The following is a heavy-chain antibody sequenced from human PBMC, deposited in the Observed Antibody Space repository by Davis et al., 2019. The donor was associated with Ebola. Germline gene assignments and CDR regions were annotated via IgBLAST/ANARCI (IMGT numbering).Heavy chain of an antibody. CDR3: ARELQSRNNWFDP. V-gene: IGHV3-7*04. J-gene: IGHJ5*02. Sequence: DSVKGRFTISRDNAKNSLYLQMNSLRAEDTAVYYCARELQSRNNWFDPWGQGTLVTVSS. D-gene: IGHD4-11*01.